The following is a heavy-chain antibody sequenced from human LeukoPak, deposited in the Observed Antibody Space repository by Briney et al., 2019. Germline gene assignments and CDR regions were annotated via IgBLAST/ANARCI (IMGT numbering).Heavy chain of an antibody. D-gene: IGHD1-1*01. CDR1: GGSISNYY. CDR3: ASSTGVQSWFDP. J-gene: IGHJ5*02. Sequence: SETLSLTCTVSGGSISNYYWSWIRQPPGKELEWIGYISYSGNTDSNPSLKSRVTISVDTSKNQFSLKLSSVTAADTAVYYCASSTGVQSWFDPWGQGTLVTVSS. V-gene: IGHV4-59*01. CDR2: ISYSGNT.